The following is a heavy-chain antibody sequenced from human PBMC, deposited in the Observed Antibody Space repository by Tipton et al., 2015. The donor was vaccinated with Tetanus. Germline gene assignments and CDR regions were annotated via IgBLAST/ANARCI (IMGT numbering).Heavy chain of an antibody. CDR2: IIPIFGTA. CDR3: ARAGQMAVADRGWSFDC. V-gene: IGHV1-69*01. D-gene: IGHD6-19*01. J-gene: IGHJ4*02. CDR1: GGTFSSYA. Sequence: QSGAEVKKPGSSEKVSCKASGGTFSSYAISWVRQAPGQGLEWKGGIIPIFGTANYAQKLQGGVTITADESTSATYMELSSLRPEDPAVYYCARAGQMAVADRGWSFDCWGQGTLATFSP.